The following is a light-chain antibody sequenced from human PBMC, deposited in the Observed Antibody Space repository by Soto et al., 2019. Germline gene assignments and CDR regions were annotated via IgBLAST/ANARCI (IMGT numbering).Light chain of an antibody. V-gene: IGKV3-15*01. CDR2: GAS. Sequence: EIVMTQSPATLSVSPGERATLSCRASQRVSSNLAWYQQKPGQAPRLLIYGASTMATGIPARFSGSGSGTAFTLTISSLQSEDFAVYYCQHYNNWPPWTFGQGTKVDIK. CDR1: QRVSSN. J-gene: IGKJ1*01. CDR3: QHYNNWPPWT.